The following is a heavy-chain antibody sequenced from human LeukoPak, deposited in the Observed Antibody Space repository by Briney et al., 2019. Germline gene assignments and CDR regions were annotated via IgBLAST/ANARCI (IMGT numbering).Heavy chain of an antibody. J-gene: IGHJ6*02. CDR2: IYYTGST. D-gene: IGHD3-3*01. Sequence: SETLSLTCTVSGGSISSYHLSWIRQPPGKGLEWMGYIYYTGSTNYNPSLTSRVTISLDTSKHQFYLKLRSATAADTAVYYCTRSLGVVIHGGMDVWGQGTTVTVSS. CDR3: TRSLGVVIHGGMDV. CDR1: GGSISSYH. V-gene: IGHV4-59*01.